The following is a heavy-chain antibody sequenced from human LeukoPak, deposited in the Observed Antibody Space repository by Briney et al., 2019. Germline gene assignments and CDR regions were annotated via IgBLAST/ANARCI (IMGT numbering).Heavy chain of an antibody. CDR3: VITSAAGPLDY. D-gene: IGHD6-13*01. J-gene: IGHJ4*02. CDR1: GFTFSSYA. V-gene: IGHV3-64D*09. CDR2: ISGNGGNT. Sequence: GGSLRLSCSASGFTFSSYAMHWVRQAPGKGLEYVSAISGNGGNTYYADSLKGRFTISRDNSKNTLYLQMSSLRVEDTAVYYCVITSAAGPLDYWGQGTLVTVSS.